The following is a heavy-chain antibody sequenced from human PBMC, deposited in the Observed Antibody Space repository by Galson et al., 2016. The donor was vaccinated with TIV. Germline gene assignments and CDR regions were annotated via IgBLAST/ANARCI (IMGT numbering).Heavy chain of an antibody. CDR1: GFSFRNYV. D-gene: IGHD2-21*01. Sequence: SLRLSCAASGFSFRNYVMTWVRLTPGRGLEWVSSLSLSGAYTYYADSVKGRFTISRDNSKNTVYLHMSRLRAEDTAVYYCARERRHCGDNCYLSYYFGMDVWGQRTTVTVSS. CDR3: ARERRHCGDNCYLSYYFGMDV. V-gene: IGHV3-23*01. CDR2: LSLSGAYT. J-gene: IGHJ6*02.